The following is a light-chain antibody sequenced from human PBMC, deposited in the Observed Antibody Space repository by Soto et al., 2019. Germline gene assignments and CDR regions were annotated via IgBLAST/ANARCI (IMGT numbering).Light chain of an antibody. Sequence: EIVLTQSPGTLSLSPGERATLSCRASQSVSSSYLAWYQQKPGQAPRLLIYSASSRATGIPDRCSVSGSGTDFTLTISRLEPKDFAVYYCQQYGTSPYTFSQGTKLDIK. J-gene: IGKJ2*01. V-gene: IGKV3-20*01. CDR1: QSVSSSY. CDR3: QQYGTSPYT. CDR2: SAS.